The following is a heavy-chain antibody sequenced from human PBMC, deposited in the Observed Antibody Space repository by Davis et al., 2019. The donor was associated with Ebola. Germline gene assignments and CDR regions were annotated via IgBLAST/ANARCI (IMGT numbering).Heavy chain of an antibody. D-gene: IGHD2-21*01. CDR3: AKDHFGSRIVDYFDY. V-gene: IGHV3-23*01. CDR2: ISGGGGST. J-gene: IGHJ4*02. Sequence: GESLKISCAASGFTFSSYAISWVRQAPGKGLEWVSVISGGGGSTFYADSVKGRFTISRDNSKNKVFLQMNSVRAEDTAVYYCAKDHFGSRIVDYFDYWGQGTLVTVSS. CDR1: GFTFSSYA.